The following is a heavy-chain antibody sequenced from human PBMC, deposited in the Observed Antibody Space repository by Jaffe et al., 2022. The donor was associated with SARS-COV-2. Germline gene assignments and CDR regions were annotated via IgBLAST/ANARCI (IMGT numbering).Heavy chain of an antibody. CDR3: ARDPPSFIAVADYYYYGMDV. V-gene: IGHV1-2*06. J-gene: IGHJ6*02. Sequence: QVQLVQSGAEVKKPGASVKVSCKASGYTFTGYYMHWVRQAPGQGLEWMGRINPNSGGTNYAQKFQGRVTMTRDTSISTAYMELSRLRSDDTAVYYCARDPPSFIAVADYYYYGMDVWGQGTTVTVSS. CDR2: INPNSGGT. CDR1: GYTFTGYY. D-gene: IGHD6-19*01.